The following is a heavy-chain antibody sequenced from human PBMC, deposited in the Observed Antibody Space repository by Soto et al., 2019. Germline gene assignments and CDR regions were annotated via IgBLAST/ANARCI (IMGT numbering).Heavy chain of an antibody. CDR2: IYYSGST. CDR3: ARYGYDANWENNWFDP. V-gene: IGHV4-30-4*01. Sequence: SETLSLTCTVSGGSISSGDYYWSWIRQPPGKGLEWIGYIYYSGSTYYNPSLKSRVTISLDTSKNQFSLKLSSVTAADTAVYYCARYGYDANWENNWFDPWGQGTLVTVSS. D-gene: IGHD5-12*01. CDR1: GGSISSGDYY. J-gene: IGHJ5*02.